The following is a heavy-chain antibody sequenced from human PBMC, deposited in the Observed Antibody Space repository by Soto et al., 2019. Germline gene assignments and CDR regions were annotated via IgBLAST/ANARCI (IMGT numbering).Heavy chain of an antibody. CDR3: ANFNWYSDL. V-gene: IGHV4-59*01. CDR2: IYYSGST. Sequence: PSETLSLTCTVSGGSISSYYWSWIRQPPGKGLEWIGYIYYSGSTNYNPSLKSRVTISVDTSKNQFSLQLSSVTAADTAVYYCANFNWYSDLWCRATLVTVST. CDR1: GGSISSYY. J-gene: IGHJ2*01.